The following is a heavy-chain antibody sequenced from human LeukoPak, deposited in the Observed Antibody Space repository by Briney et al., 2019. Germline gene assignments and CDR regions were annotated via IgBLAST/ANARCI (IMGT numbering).Heavy chain of an antibody. D-gene: IGHD6-13*01. J-gene: IGHJ4*02. V-gene: IGHV4-59*01. CDR3: ARSLIAAGRGYFDY. CDR1: GGSFSGYY. CDR2: IYYSGST. Sequence: PSETLSLTCAVYGGSFSGYYWSWIRQPPGKGLEWIGYIYYSGSTNYNPSLKSRVTISVDTSKNQFSLKLSSVTAADTAVYYCARSLIAAGRGYFDYWGQGTLVTVSS.